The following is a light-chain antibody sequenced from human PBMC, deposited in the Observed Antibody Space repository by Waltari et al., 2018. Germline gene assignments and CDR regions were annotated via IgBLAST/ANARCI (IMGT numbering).Light chain of an antibody. CDR1: SSNIGAGYD. CDR2: GNS. Sequence: QSVLTQPPSVSGAPGQRVTISCTGSSSNIGAGYDVHWYQQLPGTAPKLLIYGNSHRPSGVRDRFSVSKSGTSASLAITGLQAEDEADYYCQSYDSSLSGSWVFGGGTKLTVL. J-gene: IGLJ3*02. V-gene: IGLV1-40*01. CDR3: QSYDSSLSGSWV.